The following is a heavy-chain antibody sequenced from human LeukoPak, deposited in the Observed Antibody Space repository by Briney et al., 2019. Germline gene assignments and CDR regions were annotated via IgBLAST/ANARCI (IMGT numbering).Heavy chain of an antibody. CDR1: GFTFSSYA. V-gene: IGHV3-30-3*01. CDR2: ISYDGSNK. J-gene: IGHJ1*01. D-gene: IGHD4-11*01. CDR3: ATYSILNAREFRY. Sequence: GRSLRLSCAASGFTFSSYAMHWVRQAPGKGLEWVAVISYDGSNKDYADSVKGRFTISRDNAKNSVYLQMNSLGADDTAVYYCATYSILNAREFRYWGQGTLVTVTS.